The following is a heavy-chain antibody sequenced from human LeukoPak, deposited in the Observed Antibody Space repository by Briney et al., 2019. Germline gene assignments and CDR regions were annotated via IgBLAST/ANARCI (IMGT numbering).Heavy chain of an antibody. CDR3: ATSPGRQWPPHFDY. Sequence: PGGSLRLSCAASGFTFSSYAMHWVRQAPGKGLEWVAVISYDGSNKYYADSVKGRFTISRDNSKNTLYLQMNSLRAEDTAVYYCATSPGRQWPPHFDYWGQGTLVTVSS. J-gene: IGHJ4*02. CDR1: GFTFSSYA. D-gene: IGHD6-19*01. V-gene: IGHV3-30-3*01. CDR2: ISYDGSNK.